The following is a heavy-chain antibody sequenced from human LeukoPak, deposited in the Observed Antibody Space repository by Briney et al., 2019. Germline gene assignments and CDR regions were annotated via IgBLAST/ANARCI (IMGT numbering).Heavy chain of an antibody. CDR1: GFTFSSYA. D-gene: IGHD2-2*01. Sequence: GGSLRLSCAASGFTFSSYAMHWVRQAPGKGLEWVAVISYDGSNKYYADSVKGRFTISRDNSKNTLYLQMNSLRAEDTAVYYCATFIVVVPAAMPAPDYWGQGTLVTVSS. V-gene: IGHV3-30-3*01. CDR3: ATFIVVVPAAMPAPDY. CDR2: ISYDGSNK. J-gene: IGHJ4*02.